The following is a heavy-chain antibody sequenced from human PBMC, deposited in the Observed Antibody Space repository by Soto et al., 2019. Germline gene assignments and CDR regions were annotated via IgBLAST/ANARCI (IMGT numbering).Heavy chain of an antibody. CDR2: INHSGST. Sequence: PSETLSLTCAVYGGSFSGYYWSWIRQPPGKGLEWIGEINHSGSTNYNPSLKSRVTISVDTSKNQFSLKLSSVTAADTAVYYCARGRHSSSWLYFDYWGQGTLVTVPS. CDR1: GGSFSGYY. D-gene: IGHD6-13*01. J-gene: IGHJ4*02. CDR3: ARGRHSSSWLYFDY. V-gene: IGHV4-34*01.